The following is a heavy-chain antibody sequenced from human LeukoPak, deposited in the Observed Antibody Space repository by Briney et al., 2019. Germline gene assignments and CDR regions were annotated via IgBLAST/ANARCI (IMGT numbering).Heavy chain of an antibody. Sequence: GGSLRLSCAASGFTFSNAWMSWVRQAPGKGLEWVGRIKSKTDGGTTDYAAPVKGRFTISRDDSKNTLYLQMNSLKTEDTAVYYCTTDVLDDYVWGSYRYVDYWGQGTLVTVSS. J-gene: IGHJ4*02. CDR2: IKSKTDGGTT. CDR3: TTDVLDDYVWGSYRYVDY. CDR1: GFTFSNAW. D-gene: IGHD3-16*02. V-gene: IGHV3-15*01.